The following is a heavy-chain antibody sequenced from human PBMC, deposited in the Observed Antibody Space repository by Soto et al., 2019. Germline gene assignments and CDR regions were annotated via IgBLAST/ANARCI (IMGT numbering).Heavy chain of an antibody. CDR2: IRSKANSYAT. CDR3: TSDTARVYYGMDV. Sequence: EVQLVESGGGLVHPGGSLKLSCAASGFTFSGSAMHWVRQASGKGLEWVGRIRSKANSYATAYAASVKGRFTISRDDSKNTAYLQMNSLKTEDTAVYYCTSDTARVYYGMDVWGQGTTVTVSS. J-gene: IGHJ6*02. V-gene: IGHV3-73*02. D-gene: IGHD5-18*01. CDR1: GFTFSGSA.